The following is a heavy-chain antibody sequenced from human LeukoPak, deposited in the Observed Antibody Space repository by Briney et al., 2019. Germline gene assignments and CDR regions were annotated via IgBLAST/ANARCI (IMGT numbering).Heavy chain of an antibody. J-gene: IGHJ4*02. Sequence: GESLKISCKVSGYSFSDNWISWVRQMPGEGLEWMGIISPGDSQTRYSPSFQGQVTFSFDKSISTAYLQWSSLKASDTAMYFCARLVSGSWGENYDFWGQGTLVTVSS. V-gene: IGHV5-51*01. D-gene: IGHD3-16*01. CDR1: GYSFSDNW. CDR3: ARLVSGSWGENYDF. CDR2: ISPGDSQT.